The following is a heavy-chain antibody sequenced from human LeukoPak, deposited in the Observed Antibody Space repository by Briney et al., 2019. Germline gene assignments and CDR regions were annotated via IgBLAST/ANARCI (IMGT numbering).Heavy chain of an antibody. V-gene: IGHV3-21*01. Sequence: GGSLRLSCAASGFTFSSYSMNWVRQAPGKGLEWVSSISSSSSYIYYEDSVKGRFTISRDNAKNSLYLQMNSLRAEDTAVYYCARVSHPIAVAGTFDYWGQGTLVTVSS. CDR3: ARVSHPIAVAGTFDY. CDR1: GFTFSSYS. D-gene: IGHD6-19*01. J-gene: IGHJ4*02. CDR2: ISSSSSYI.